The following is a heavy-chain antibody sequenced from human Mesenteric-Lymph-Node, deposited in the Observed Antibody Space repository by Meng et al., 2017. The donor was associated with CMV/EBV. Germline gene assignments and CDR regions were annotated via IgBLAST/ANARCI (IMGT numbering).Heavy chain of an antibody. J-gene: IGHJ4*02. CDR1: GFTVSSNY. CDR3: AKDQDQWELAEFDY. D-gene: IGHD1-26*01. V-gene: IGHV3-53*05. Sequence: GESLKISCAASGFTVSSNYMSWVRQAPGKGLEWVSVIYSGGSTYYADSVKGRFTISRDNSKNTLYLQMNSLRAEDTAVYYCAKDQDQWELAEFDYWGQGTLVTVSS. CDR2: IYSGGST.